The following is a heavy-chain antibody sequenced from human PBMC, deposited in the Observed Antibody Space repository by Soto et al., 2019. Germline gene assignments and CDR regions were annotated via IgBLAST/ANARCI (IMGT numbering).Heavy chain of an antibody. CDR1: GFTFSTYA. CDR3: AHPRGYGVFDAYDI. Sequence: GGSLSLSCAASGFTFSTYAMSWVRQAPGKGLEWVSAISASGGETYYADSLRGRFTISRDNSINTLYLQMNSLRTEDTAVYYCAHPRGYGVFDAYDIWGQGALVTVSS. J-gene: IGHJ3*02. V-gene: IGHV3-23*01. CDR2: ISASGGET. D-gene: IGHD4-17*01.